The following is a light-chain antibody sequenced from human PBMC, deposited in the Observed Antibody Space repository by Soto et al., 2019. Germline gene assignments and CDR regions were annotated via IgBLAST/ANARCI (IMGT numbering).Light chain of an antibody. CDR2: SAS. CDR1: QSITTY. V-gene: IGKV1-39*01. J-gene: IGKJ2*01. CDR3: RQSFSSPPHT. Sequence: DIQMTQSPSSLSASVGDRVTITCRASQSITTYLNWYQQEPGKAPKLLIYSASTLQSGVPLRFSGSGSGADFTITISSLHAEDFATYYSRQSFSSPPHTFGQGTKLEIK.